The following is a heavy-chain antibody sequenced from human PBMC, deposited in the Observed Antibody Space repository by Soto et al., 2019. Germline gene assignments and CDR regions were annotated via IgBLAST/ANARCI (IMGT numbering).Heavy chain of an antibody. J-gene: IGHJ4*02. D-gene: IGHD3-3*01. V-gene: IGHV1-2*04. CDR2: INPNSGGT. CDR1: GYTFSGYY. Sequence: ASVKVSCKASGYTFSGYYMHWVRQAPGQGLEWMGWINPNSGGTNYAQKFQGWVTMTRDTSISTAYMELSRLRSDDTAVYYCARGITIFGVVPYFGYWGQGTLVTSPQ. CDR3: ARGITIFGVVPYFGY.